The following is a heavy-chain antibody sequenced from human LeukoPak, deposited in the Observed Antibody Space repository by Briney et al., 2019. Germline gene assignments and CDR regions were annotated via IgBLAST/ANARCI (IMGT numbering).Heavy chain of an antibody. J-gene: IGHJ6*02. CDR2: INQDGSEK. V-gene: IGHV3-7*03. Sequence: GGSLRLSCAASGFTFSSYWMSWVRQAPGKGLEWVANINQDGSEKYYVDSVKGRFTISRDNAKNSVYLQMNSLRVEDTAVYCCAKEYQLRGMDVWGQGTTVTVSS. D-gene: IGHD2-2*01. CDR1: GFTFSSYW. CDR3: AKEYQLRGMDV.